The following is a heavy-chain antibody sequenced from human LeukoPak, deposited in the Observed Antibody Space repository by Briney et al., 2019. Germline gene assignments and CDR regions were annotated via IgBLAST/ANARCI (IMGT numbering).Heavy chain of an antibody. CDR3: AREILVSSSWYDAFDI. CDR2: INPNDGST. V-gene: IGHV1-46*01. CDR1: GYTFTNYW. D-gene: IGHD6-13*01. J-gene: IGHJ3*02. Sequence: ASVKVSCKASGYTFTNYWIQWVRQAPEQGLEWVALINPNDGSTTYAHKFQGRVTMTRDTSTSTVYMELSSLRSEDTAVYYCAREILVSSSWYDAFDIWGQGTMVTVSS.